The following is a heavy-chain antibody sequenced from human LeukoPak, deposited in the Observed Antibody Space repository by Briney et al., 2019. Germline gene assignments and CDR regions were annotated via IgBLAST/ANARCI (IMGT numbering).Heavy chain of an antibody. V-gene: IGHV4-34*01. D-gene: IGHD6-13*01. J-gene: IGHJ5*02. CDR1: GGSFSGYY. Sequence: SETLSLTCAVYGGSFSGYYWSWIRQPPGKGLEWIGEINHSGSTNYNPSLKSRVTISVDTSKNQFSLKLGSVTAADTAVYYCARVTGERNRRIAAAGTGRWFDPWGQGTLVTVSS. CDR3: ARVTGERNRRIAAAGTGRWFDP. CDR2: INHSGST.